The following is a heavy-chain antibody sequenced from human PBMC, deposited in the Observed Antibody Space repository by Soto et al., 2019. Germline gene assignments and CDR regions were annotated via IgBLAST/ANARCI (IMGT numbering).Heavy chain of an antibody. CDR3: ARVFDCSSTSCYSEVSDWFDP. CDR1: GFTFSSYG. CDR2: ICYDGSNK. Sequence: GGSLKLSCAASGFTFSSYGIPWVGKAQGKGLEGVAVICYDGSNKYYADSVKGRFTISRDNSKNTLYLQMNSLRAEDTAVYYCARVFDCSSTSCYSEVSDWFDPRGQGTLVTVS. J-gene: IGHJ5*02. V-gene: IGHV3-33*01. D-gene: IGHD2-2*02.